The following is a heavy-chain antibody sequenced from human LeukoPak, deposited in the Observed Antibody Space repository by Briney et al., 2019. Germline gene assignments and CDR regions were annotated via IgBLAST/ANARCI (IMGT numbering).Heavy chain of an antibody. V-gene: IGHV4-61*02. CDR1: GGSISSGSYY. CDR2: IHSSGST. D-gene: IGHD4-11*01. Sequence: SETLSLTCTVSGGSISSGSYYWSWIRQPAGKGLEWVGRIHSSGSTNYNSSLKSRVTMSVDTSKNQFSLNLSSVTAADTAVYYCARRVEYSKAWDYWGQGTLVTVSS. J-gene: IGHJ4*02. CDR3: ARRVEYSKAWDY.